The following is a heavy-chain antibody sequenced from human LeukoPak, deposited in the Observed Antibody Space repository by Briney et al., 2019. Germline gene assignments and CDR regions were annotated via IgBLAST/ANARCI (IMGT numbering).Heavy chain of an antibody. Sequence: SQTLSLTCALSGDRVSSNSAAWDWIRLSPPRGLEWLGRTYSRSTWDSDYAVSVKSRMTICPDSSKNQLSLQLNSVTPEDTVRYYCARSIAVAGSLMYYFDYWGQGTVVTVS. CDR2: TYSRSTWDS. V-gene: IGHV6-1*01. CDR1: GDRVSSNSAA. D-gene: IGHD6-19*01. CDR3: ARSIAVAGSLMYYFDY. J-gene: IGHJ4*02.